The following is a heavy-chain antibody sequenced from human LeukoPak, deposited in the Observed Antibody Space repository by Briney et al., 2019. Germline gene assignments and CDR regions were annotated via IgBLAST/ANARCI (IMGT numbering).Heavy chain of an antibody. D-gene: IGHD3-22*01. CDR1: GFTFTTYG. CDR3: ARDRLDYYDSSGLDY. Sequence: GGALRLSCSASGFTFTTYGMNWVRQAPGKGLEWVSSISSSSSYIYYADSVKGRFTISRDNAKNSLYLQMNSLRAEDTAVYYCARDRLDYYDSSGLDYWGQGTLVTVSS. J-gene: IGHJ4*02. CDR2: ISSSSSYI. V-gene: IGHV3-21*01.